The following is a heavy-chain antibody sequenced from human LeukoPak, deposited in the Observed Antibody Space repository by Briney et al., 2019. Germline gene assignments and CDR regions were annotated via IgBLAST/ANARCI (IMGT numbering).Heavy chain of an antibody. CDR2: IIPILGVA. V-gene: IGHV1-69*04. CDR1: GGTFSSYA. J-gene: IGHJ6*02. D-gene: IGHD3-9*01. CDR3: ARDHYDILTGPSHYYYYYGMDV. Sequence: SVKVSCKASGGTFSSYAISWVRQAPGQGLEWMGRIIPILGVANYAQKFQGRVTITADKSTSTAYMELSSLRSEDTAVYYCARDHYDILTGPSHYYYYYGMDVWGQGTTVTVSS.